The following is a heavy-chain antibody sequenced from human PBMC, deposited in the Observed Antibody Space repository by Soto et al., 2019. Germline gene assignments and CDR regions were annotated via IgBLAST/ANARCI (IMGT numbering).Heavy chain of an antibody. CDR3: ARFKAVAGTGGGAFDI. Sequence: QVQLVQSGAEVKKPGASVKVSCKASGYTFTSYGISWVRQAPGQGLEWMGWISAYKGNTNYAQKLQGRATMTTDTSTSTAYMELRSLRSDDTAVYYCARFKAVAGTGGGAFDIWGQGTMVTVSS. CDR1: GYTFTSYG. V-gene: IGHV1-18*01. CDR2: ISAYKGNT. J-gene: IGHJ3*02. D-gene: IGHD6-19*01.